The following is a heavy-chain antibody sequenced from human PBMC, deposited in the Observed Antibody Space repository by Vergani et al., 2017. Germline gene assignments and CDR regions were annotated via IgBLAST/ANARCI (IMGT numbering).Heavy chain of an antibody. J-gene: IGHJ4*02. CDR3: ARGDYGILTGYRY. D-gene: IGHD3-9*01. V-gene: IGHV1-46*03. CDR1: GYTFSNYY. Sequence: QVQVVQSGAEVKNSGASVKVCCKTSGYTFSNYYMHWVRQAPGQGLEWMGIINPSGGHTNYAQEFQGRVTMTKDTSTSTVYMVLSSLRSEDTAIYYCARGDYGILTGYRYWGQGTLVTVSA. CDR2: INPSGGHT.